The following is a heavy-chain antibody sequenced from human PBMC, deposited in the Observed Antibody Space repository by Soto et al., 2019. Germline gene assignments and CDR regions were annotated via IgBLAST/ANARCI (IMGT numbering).Heavy chain of an antibody. J-gene: IGHJ5*02. Sequence: GASVKVSCKTSGYFFNDYHMHWVRKAPGQGLEWMGWINPKNGDTNYAQKFQDRVTMTRDTSISTVYIELSRLTSDDTAVYYCAGEAGGSNITAVLLDPWGQGTLVTVSS. CDR3: AGEAGGSNITAVLLDP. CDR1: GYFFNDYH. D-gene: IGHD3-3*02. V-gene: IGHV1-2*02. CDR2: INPKNGDT.